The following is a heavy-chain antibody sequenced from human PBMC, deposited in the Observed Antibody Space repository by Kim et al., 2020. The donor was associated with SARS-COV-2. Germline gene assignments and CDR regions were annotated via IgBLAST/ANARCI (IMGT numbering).Heavy chain of an antibody. CDR1: GFTFSSYG. D-gene: IGHD2-21*02. CDR2: ISYDGRNK. CDR3: AKAMTVATPNFDY. J-gene: IGHJ4*02. Sequence: GGSLRLSCAASGFTFSSYGMHWVRQAPGKGLEWVAAISYDGRNKYYVDPAKGRFAISRDNSKNTLFLQMNSLRAEDTAVYYCAKAMTVATPNFDYWGEGKLGTVSS. V-gene: IGHV3-30*18.